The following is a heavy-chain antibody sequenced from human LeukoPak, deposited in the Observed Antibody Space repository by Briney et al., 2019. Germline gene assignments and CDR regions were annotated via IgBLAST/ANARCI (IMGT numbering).Heavy chain of an antibody. Sequence: GGSLRLSCAASGFTFSEYWMHWVRQAPGKGLAWVSHINRDGGLTNYADSVKGRFTVSRDNARNILYLQMDSLRAEDTVRYFCAREEHRLAAAGTSAFDLGGQGTLVTVSP. CDR1: GFTFSEYW. D-gene: IGHD6-13*01. CDR2: INRDGGLT. V-gene: IGHV3-74*01. J-gene: IGHJ3*01. CDR3: AREEHRLAAAGTSAFDL.